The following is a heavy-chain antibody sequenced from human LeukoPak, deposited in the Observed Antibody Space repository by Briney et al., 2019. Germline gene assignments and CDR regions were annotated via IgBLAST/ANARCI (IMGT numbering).Heavy chain of an antibody. J-gene: IGHJ4*02. CDR3: ARDHYDILTGYYGY. D-gene: IGHD3-9*01. CDR2: INPNSGGT. Sequence: GASVKVSCTASGYTFTGYYMHWVRQAPGQGLEWMGWINPNSGGTNYAQKFQGRVTMTRDTSISTAYMELSRLRSDDTAVYYCARDHYDILTGYYGYWGQGTLVTVSS. CDR1: GYTFTGYY. V-gene: IGHV1-2*02.